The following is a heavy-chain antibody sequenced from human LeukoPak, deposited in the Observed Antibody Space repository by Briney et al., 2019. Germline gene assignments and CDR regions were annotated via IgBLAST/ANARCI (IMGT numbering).Heavy chain of an antibody. CDR1: GFTFSSYA. Sequence: GGSLRLSCAASGFTFSSYAMSWVRQAPGKGLEWVSAISGSGGSTYYADSVKGRFTISRDNAKNSLYLQMNSLRAEDTALYYCAKVRQSIAAAGTLSHLDYWGQGTLVTVSS. J-gene: IGHJ4*02. CDR3: AKVRQSIAAAGTLSHLDY. V-gene: IGHV3-23*01. CDR2: ISGSGGST. D-gene: IGHD6-13*01.